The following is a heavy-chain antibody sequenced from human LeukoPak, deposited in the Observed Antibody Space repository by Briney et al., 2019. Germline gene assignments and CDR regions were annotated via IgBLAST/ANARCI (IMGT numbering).Heavy chain of an antibody. CDR2: ISSSSSSI. J-gene: IGHJ4*02. V-gene: IGHV3-21*01. CDR3: ARDRGYYDSGRYVPLDY. D-gene: IGHD3-10*01. Sequence: PGGSLRLSCAASGFTFISYSMNWVRQAPRKGLEWVSSISSSSSSIYYADSVKGRFTISRDNAKNSLYLQMNSLRAEDTAMYYCARDRGYYDSGRYVPLDYWGQGTLVTVSS. CDR1: GFTFISYS.